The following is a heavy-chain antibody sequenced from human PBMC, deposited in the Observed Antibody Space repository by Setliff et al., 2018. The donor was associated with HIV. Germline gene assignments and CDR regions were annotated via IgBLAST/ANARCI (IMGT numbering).Heavy chain of an antibody. CDR2: VSHSGDT. Sequence: PSETLSLTCTVPGGSVSSGPYYWGWVRLSPGKGLEWIGSVSHSGDTYYSPALKNRVSMSIDTSKSQFSLKLDSVIVADTALYYCERDGGYSGWYFVLGYFNSWGQGALVTVSS. CDR3: ERDGGYSGWYFVLGYFNS. CDR1: GGSVSSGPYY. D-gene: IGHD6-19*01. J-gene: IGHJ4*02. V-gene: IGHV4-39*02.